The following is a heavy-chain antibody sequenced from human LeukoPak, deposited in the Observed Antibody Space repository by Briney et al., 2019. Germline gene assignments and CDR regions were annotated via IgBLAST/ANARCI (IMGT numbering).Heavy chain of an antibody. CDR1: GFTFSSYS. CDR3: ARDSSGWYHGMDV. CDR2: ISGSSTYI. Sequence: GESLRLSCAASGFTFSSYSMNWVRQAPGKGLEWVSSISGSSTYIHYADSVKGRFTISRDNAKNSLYLQMNSLRADDTAVYYCARDSSGWYHGMDVWGQGTTVTVSS. V-gene: IGHV3-21*01. D-gene: IGHD6-19*01. J-gene: IGHJ6*02.